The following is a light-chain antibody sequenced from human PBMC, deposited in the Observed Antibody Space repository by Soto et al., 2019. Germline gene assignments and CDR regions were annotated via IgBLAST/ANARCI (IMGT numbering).Light chain of an antibody. CDR2: EGS. CDR3: CSYAGSSTYV. J-gene: IGLJ1*01. CDR1: SSDVGSYNL. V-gene: IGLV2-23*01. Sequence: QSVLTQPASVSGSPGQSITISCTGTSSDVGSYNLVSWYQQHPGKAPKLMIYEGSKWPSGVSNRFSGSKSGNTASLTISGLQAEVEADYYCCSYAGSSTYVFGTGTKVTVL.